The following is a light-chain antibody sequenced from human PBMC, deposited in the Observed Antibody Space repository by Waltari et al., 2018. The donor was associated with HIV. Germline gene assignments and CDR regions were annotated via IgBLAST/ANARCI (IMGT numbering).Light chain of an antibody. CDR3: QQSYNTPPL. CDR2: AAS. V-gene: IGKV1-39*01. Sequence: DIQMTQSPSSLSASVGDRVTITCRASQSISSYLNWYQHKPGQAPKLLIYAASSLRSGVPSRFSGSGSGTDFTLTISSLQPEDFATYYCQQSYNTPPLFGQGTRLEIK. CDR1: QSISSY. J-gene: IGKJ5*01.